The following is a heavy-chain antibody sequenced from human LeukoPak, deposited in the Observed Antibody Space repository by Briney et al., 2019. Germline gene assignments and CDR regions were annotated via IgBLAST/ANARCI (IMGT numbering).Heavy chain of an antibody. CDR1: GFTFSSYS. D-gene: IGHD2-15*01. CDR2: ISSSSSYI. Sequence: GGSLRLSCAAPGFTFSSYSMNWVRQAPGKGLEWVSSISSSSSYIYYADSVKGRFTISRDNAKNSLYLQMNSLRAEDTAVYYCARDKCSGGSCYSEWGQGTLVTVSS. CDR3: ARDKCSGGSCYSE. J-gene: IGHJ4*02. V-gene: IGHV3-21*01.